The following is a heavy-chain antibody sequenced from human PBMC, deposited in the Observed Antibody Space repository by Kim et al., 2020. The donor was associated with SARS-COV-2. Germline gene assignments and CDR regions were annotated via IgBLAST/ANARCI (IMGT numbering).Heavy chain of an antibody. D-gene: IGHD1-1*01. V-gene: IGHV6-1*01. Sequence: SQTLSLTCAISGDSVSSNSVFWNWVRQSPSRGLEWLGRTYYRSKWYSDYAVSVKSRIIINPDTSSNQFSLQLNSVTPEDTAVYYCVETTPDGAHWGQGTLVTVSS. CDR1: GDSVSSNSVF. CDR2: TYYRSKWYS. J-gene: IGHJ4*02. CDR3: VETTPDGAH.